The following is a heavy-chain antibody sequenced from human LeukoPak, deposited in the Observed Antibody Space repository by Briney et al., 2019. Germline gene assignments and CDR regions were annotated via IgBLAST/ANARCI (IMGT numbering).Heavy chain of an antibody. D-gene: IGHD2-2*01. CDR2: VRPQNGDS. CDR3: ARGPPDSTSSDY. J-gene: IGHJ4*02. CDR1: GYSFTSYD. Sequence: ASVKVSCKTSGYSFTSYDVNWVRQAAGQGLEWIGWVRPQNGDSGYAQKFQDRVTMIRDTSTSTVCMEMKSLTFEDTAVYFCARGPPDSTSSDYWGQGTLVTVSS. V-gene: IGHV1-8*01.